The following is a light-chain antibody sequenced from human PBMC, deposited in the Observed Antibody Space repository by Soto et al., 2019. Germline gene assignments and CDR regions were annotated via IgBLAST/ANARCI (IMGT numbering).Light chain of an antibody. CDR1: QGSSNY. CDR2: AAS. CDR3: QQSYRTPMT. Sequence: DIQMTQSPSSLSASVGDRVTLTCRASQGSSNYLDWYQQKPGKVPKLLIDAASTLQSVGPSRFSGRGAGTDFTLTSSSLQPEAFATYSCQQSYRTPMTFGQGTKVEIK. V-gene: IGKV1-27*01. J-gene: IGKJ1*01.